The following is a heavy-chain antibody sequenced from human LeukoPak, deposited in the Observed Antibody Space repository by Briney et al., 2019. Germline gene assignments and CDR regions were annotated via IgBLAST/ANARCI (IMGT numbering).Heavy chain of an antibody. CDR2: ISGGSSTI. CDR1: GFTFSDYY. J-gene: IGHJ6*03. Sequence: GPLRLSCAASGFTFSDYYMSSIRHAPGKGLEWVSYISGGSSTIDYADSVKGRFTISRDNSKNTLYLQMNSLRAEDTAVYYCAKGGKLGGNPTYNYYYYYMDVWGKGTTVTISS. CDR3: AKGGKLGGNPTYNYYYYYMDV. V-gene: IGHV3-11*01. D-gene: IGHD4-23*01.